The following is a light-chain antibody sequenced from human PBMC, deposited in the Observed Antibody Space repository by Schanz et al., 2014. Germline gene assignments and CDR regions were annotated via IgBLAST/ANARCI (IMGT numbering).Light chain of an antibody. CDR3: QQYHTSRT. V-gene: IGKV3-15*01. J-gene: IGKJ1*01. Sequence: EIVLTQSPGTLSLSPGERATLSCRASQSISSYLAWYQQKPGQAPRLLIYGASNRATGIPTRFSGSGSGTEFTLTISGLQSEDFAIYYCQQYHTSRTFGQGTKVEIK. CDR1: QSISSY. CDR2: GAS.